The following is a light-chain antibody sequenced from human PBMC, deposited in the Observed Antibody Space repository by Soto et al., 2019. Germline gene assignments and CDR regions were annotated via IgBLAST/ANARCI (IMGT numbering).Light chain of an antibody. CDR3: CSFTSSNTHV. V-gene: IGLV2-14*01. Sequence: QSVLTQPASVSGSPGQSITISCTGTSSDVGGYDYVSWYQLHPGKAPKLMIFEVSNRPSGVSYRFSGSKSGNTASLTISGLQAEDEADYYCCSFTSSNTHVFGTGTKITVL. J-gene: IGLJ1*01. CDR1: SSDVGGYDY. CDR2: EVS.